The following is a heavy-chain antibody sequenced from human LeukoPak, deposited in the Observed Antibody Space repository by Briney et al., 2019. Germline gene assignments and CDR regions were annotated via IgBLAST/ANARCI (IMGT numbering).Heavy chain of an antibody. Sequence: SETLSLTRTLSVGSLSNYYWSWGRQPPGNGLGWIGSIYYSGSTYYTPTLKSRVTISVDTSKNQFSLKLSSVTAADTAVYYCARHSPVGIYYFDYWGQGTLVTVSS. J-gene: IGHJ4*02. V-gene: IGHV4-59*05. CDR2: IYYSGST. D-gene: IGHD1-26*01. CDR3: ARHSPVGIYYFDY. CDR1: VGSLSNYY.